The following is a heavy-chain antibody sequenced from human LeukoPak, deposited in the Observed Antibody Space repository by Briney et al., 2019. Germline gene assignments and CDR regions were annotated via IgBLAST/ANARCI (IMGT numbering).Heavy chain of an antibody. CDR1: RFTFNSYW. D-gene: IGHD5-18*01. CDR2: INSDGSST. Sequence: PGRSLRLSCAASRFTFNSYWMHWVRQAPGKGLIWVSRINSDGSSTNYADSVKGRFTISRDNAKNTLYLQMNSLTAEDTAVYYCARQYNYGLDYWGQGTLVTVSS. J-gene: IGHJ4*02. CDR3: ARQYNYGLDY. V-gene: IGHV3-74*01.